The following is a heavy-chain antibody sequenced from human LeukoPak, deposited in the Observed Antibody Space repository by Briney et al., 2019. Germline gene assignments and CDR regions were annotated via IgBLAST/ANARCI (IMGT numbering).Heavy chain of an antibody. Sequence: GGSLRLSCVASGFTFSTYAMHWVRQAPGKGLEWVAVISYDGNNKYYADSVKGRFTISRDNSKNTLYLQMNSLRAEDTAVYYSARGRKYSYGTYYYGLDVWGQGTTVTVCS. V-gene: IGHV3-30-3*01. CDR3: ARGRKYSYGTYYYGLDV. D-gene: IGHD5-18*01. J-gene: IGHJ6*02. CDR2: ISYDGNNK. CDR1: GFTFSTYA.